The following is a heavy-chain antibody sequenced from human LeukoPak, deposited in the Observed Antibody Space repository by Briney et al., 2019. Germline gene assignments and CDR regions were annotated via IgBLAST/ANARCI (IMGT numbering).Heavy chain of an antibody. J-gene: IGHJ4*02. CDR1: GFSFSVYS. CDR2: ISGSSCPI. D-gene: IGHD6-13*01. V-gene: IGHV3-48*01. CDR3: ARDTYSRLDY. Sequence: GGSLRLSCAASGFSFSVYSMTWVRQAPGKGLEWLSYISGSSCPIYYADSVKGRFTISRDNAKNSLYLQMNSLRVEDTAVYYCARDTYSRLDYWGQGTLVTVSS.